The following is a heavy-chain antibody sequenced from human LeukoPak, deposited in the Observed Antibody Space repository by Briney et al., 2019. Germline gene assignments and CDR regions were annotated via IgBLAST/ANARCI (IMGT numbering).Heavy chain of an antibody. CDR1: GALISSGSYY. D-gene: IGHD5-24*01. CDR2: MYTSGST. Sequence: SETLSLTCTVSGALISSGSYYWSWIRQPAGKGLEWIGRMYTSGSTNYNPSLKSRVTISVDTSKNQFSLKLSSVTAADTAVYYCARGAQRYYFDYWGQGTLVTVSS. V-gene: IGHV4-61*02. CDR3: ARGAQRYYFDY. J-gene: IGHJ4*02.